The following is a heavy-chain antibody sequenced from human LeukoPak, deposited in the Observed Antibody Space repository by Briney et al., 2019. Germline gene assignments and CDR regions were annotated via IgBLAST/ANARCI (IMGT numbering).Heavy chain of an antibody. CDR3: AREMGYYDSSAHYYYAMDV. Sequence: GASVKVSCKASGYTFTSYGISWGRQAPGQGLEWMGWISAYNGNTKYAQKVQGGVTMTTDTSTSTAYMELRSLRSDDTAVYYCAREMGYYDSSAHYYYAMDVWGQGTTVTVSS. J-gene: IGHJ6*02. CDR2: ISAYNGNT. V-gene: IGHV1-18*01. D-gene: IGHD3-22*01. CDR1: GYTFTSYG.